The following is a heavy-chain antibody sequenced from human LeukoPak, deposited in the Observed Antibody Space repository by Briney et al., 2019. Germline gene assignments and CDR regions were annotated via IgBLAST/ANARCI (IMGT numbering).Heavy chain of an antibody. CDR3: AGLGYCSSTSCYRLNDAFDI. J-gene: IGHJ3*02. CDR2: ISSSSSTI. V-gene: IGHV3-48*01. CDR1: GFTFSSYS. D-gene: IGHD2-2*01. Sequence: GGSLRLSCAASGFTFSSYSMNWVRQAPGKGLEWVSYISSSSSTIYYADSVKGRFTISRDNAKNSLYLQMNSLRAEDTAVYYCAGLGYCSSTSCYRLNDAFDIWGQGTMVTVSS.